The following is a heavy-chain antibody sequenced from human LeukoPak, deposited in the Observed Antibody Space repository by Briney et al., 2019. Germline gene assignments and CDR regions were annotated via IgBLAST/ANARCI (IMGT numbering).Heavy chain of an antibody. Sequence: GGSLRLSCAASGFTFSSYAMHWVRQAPGKGLEWVAVISYDGSNKYYADSVKGRFTISRDNSKNTLYLQMNSLRAEDTAVYYCARDLNGLFDYWGQGTLVTVSS. CDR2: ISYDGSNK. CDR1: GFTFSSYA. CDR3: ARDLNGLFDY. V-gene: IGHV3-30-3*01. J-gene: IGHJ4*02.